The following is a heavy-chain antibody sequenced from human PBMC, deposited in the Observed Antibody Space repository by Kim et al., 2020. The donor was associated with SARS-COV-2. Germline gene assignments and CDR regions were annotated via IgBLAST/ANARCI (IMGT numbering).Heavy chain of an antibody. CDR3: ARGRLWGGGYYFDY. D-gene: IGHD2-21*01. Sequence: NPSRKSQVTISVDTSKNQFSLKLSSVTAADTAVYYCARGRLWGGGYYFDYWGQGTLVTVSS. V-gene: IGHV4-59*09. J-gene: IGHJ4*02.